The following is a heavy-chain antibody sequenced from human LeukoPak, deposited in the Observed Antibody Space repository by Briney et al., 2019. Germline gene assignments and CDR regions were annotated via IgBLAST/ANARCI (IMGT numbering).Heavy chain of an antibody. J-gene: IGHJ6*03. CDR1: GFTFSSYW. V-gene: IGHV3-7*01. D-gene: IGHD3-9*01. Sequence: PGGSLRLSCAASGFTFSSYWMSWVRQAPGKGLEWVANIKQDGSEKYYVDSVKGRFTISRDNAKNSLYLQMNSLRAEDTAVYYCAREAYYDILTGYYTYYYYYMDVWGKGTTVTISS. CDR3: AREAYYDILTGYYTYYYYYMDV. CDR2: IKQDGSEK.